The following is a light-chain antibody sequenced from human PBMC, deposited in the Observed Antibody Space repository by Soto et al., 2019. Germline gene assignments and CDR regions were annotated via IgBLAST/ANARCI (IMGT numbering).Light chain of an antibody. CDR3: QQSYSTLIT. J-gene: IGKJ5*01. CDR2: AAS. Sequence: DIQMTQSPSTLSGSVGDRVTITCRASQTISSWLAWYQQKPGKAPKLLIYAASSLQSGVPSRFSGSGSGTDFTLTISSLQPEDFATYYCQQSYSTLITFGQGTRLDIK. CDR1: QTISSW. V-gene: IGKV1-39*01.